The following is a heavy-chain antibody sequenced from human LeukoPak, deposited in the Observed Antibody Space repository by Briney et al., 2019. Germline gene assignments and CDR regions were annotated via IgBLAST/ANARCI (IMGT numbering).Heavy chain of an antibody. J-gene: IGHJ4*02. V-gene: IGHV3-30*02. CDR2: IRYDGSNK. CDR1: GFTFSSYG. CDR3: AKDDRSSWYYFDY. Sequence: PRGSLRLSCAASGFTFSSYGMHWVRQAPGKGLEWVAFIRYDGSNKYYADSVKGRFTISRDNSKNTLCLQMNSLRAEDTAVYYCAKDDRSSWYYFDYWGQGTLVTVSS. D-gene: IGHD6-13*01.